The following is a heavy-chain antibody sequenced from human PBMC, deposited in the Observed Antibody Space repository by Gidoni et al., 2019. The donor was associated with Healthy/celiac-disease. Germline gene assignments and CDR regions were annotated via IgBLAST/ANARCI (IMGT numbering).Heavy chain of an antibody. CDR3: AKTHSSGWSFDY. Sequence: EVQLLESGGGLLQPGGSLILSCAASVFTFSSYAMSWVRQAPGKGLEWVSAISGSGGSTYYADSVKGRFTISRDNSKNTLYLQMNSLRAEDTAVYYCAKTHSSGWSFDYWGQGTLVTVSS. J-gene: IGHJ4*02. CDR2: ISGSGGST. D-gene: IGHD6-19*01. V-gene: IGHV3-23*01. CDR1: VFTFSSYA.